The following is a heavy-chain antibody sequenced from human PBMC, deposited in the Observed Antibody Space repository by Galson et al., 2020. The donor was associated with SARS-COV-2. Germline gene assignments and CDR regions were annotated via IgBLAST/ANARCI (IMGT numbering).Heavy chain of an antibody. J-gene: IGHJ3*01. CDR1: GYTFPNYW. CDR3: ARHRGDDSDDALDV. V-gene: IGHV5-51*01. D-gene: IGHD3-16*01. CDR2: IYPGDSDT. Sequence: HGESLKISCEASGYTFPNYWIVWVRQMPGKGLEWMGIIYPGDSDTKYSPSFQGQVTISVDKSITTAYLQWSSLKASDTAMYYCARHRGDDSDDALDVWGQGTMVTVSS.